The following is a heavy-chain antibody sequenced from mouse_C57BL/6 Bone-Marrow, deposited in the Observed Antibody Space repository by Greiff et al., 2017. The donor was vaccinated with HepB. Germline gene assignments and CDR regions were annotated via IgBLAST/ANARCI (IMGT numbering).Heavy chain of an antibody. CDR1: GYTFTSYW. J-gene: IGHJ4*01. V-gene: IGHV1-55*01. Sequence: QVQLQQPGAELVKPGASVKMSCKASGYTFTSYWITWVKQRPGQGLEWIGDIYPGSGSTNYNEKFKSKATLTVDTSSSTAYMQLSSLTSEDSAVYYCARERLTGMIPLYYYAMDYWGQGTSVTVSS. D-gene: IGHD4-1*01. CDR2: IYPGSGST. CDR3: ARERLTGMIPLYYYAMDY.